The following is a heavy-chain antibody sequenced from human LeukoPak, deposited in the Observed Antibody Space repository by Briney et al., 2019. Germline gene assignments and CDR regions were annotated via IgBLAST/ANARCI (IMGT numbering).Heavy chain of an antibody. D-gene: IGHD1-1*01. J-gene: IGHJ6*03. V-gene: IGHV1-46*01. CDR2: INPSGGST. Sequence: ASVKVSCKASGYTFTSYYMHWVRQAPGQGLEWMGIINPSGGSTSYAQKFQGRVTITTDESTSTAYMELSSLRSEDTAVYYCAWGTGTTLQYYYYYMDVWGKGTTVTVSS. CDR1: GYTFTSYY. CDR3: AWGTGTTLQYYYYYMDV.